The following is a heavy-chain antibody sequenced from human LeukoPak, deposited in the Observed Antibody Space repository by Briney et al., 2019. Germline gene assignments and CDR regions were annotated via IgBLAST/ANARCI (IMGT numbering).Heavy chain of an antibody. CDR3: AKVMKGSERLTMVRGVIIKTAGLYYMDV. V-gene: IGHV3-23*01. CDR1: GFTLSSYA. CDR2: ISASGGSI. J-gene: IGHJ6*03. D-gene: IGHD3-10*01. Sequence: GGSLRLSCAASGFTLSSYAMSWVRQAPGKGLEWVSSISASGGSINYADSVKGRFTISRDNSKNTVYLQMNSLRAEDTAVYYCAKVMKGSERLTMVRGVIIKTAGLYYMDVWGKGTTVTVSS.